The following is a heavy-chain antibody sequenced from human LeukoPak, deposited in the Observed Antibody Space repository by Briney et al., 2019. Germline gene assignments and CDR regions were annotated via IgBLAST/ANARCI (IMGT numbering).Heavy chain of an antibody. D-gene: IGHD1-26*01. CDR3: TRGSGGYDY. V-gene: IGHV3-48*03. J-gene: IGHJ4*02. Sequence: PGGSLRLSCASSGFTFSSYEMNWVRQAPGKGLEWVSYISSSGTTTHYADSVKGRFTISRDNAKHSLYLQMNSLRVEDTAAYYCTRGSGGYDYWGQGTLVTVSS. CDR2: ISSSGTTT. CDR1: GFTFSSYE.